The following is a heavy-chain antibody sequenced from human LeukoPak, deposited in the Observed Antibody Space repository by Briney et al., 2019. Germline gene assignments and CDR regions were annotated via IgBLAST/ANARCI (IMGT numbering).Heavy chain of an antibody. V-gene: IGHV1-69*05. CDR2: IIPIFGTA. CDR1: GGTFISYA. J-gene: IGHJ6*03. Sequence: ASVKVSCRASGGTFISYAISWVRQAPGQGLEWMGGIIPIFGTANYAQKFQGRVTITTDESTSTAYMDLSSLRSEDTAVYYCAISGRSSSSTRRYYYMDVWGKGTTVTVSS. CDR3: AISGRSSSSTRRYYYMDV. D-gene: IGHD6-6*01.